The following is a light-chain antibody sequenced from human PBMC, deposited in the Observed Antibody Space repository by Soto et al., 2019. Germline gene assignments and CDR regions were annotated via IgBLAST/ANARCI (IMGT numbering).Light chain of an antibody. J-gene: IGKJ2*01. V-gene: IGKV3-20*01. CDR2: TIS. Sequence: EIVMTQSPATLSVSPGERATLSCRASQSVSSNLAWYQQKPGQAPRLLIYTISTRAIGIPDRFSGSGSGTDFSLTISRLEPEDFAVYYCQQYGSLLYTFGQGTKVDIK. CDR3: QQYGSLLYT. CDR1: QSVSSN.